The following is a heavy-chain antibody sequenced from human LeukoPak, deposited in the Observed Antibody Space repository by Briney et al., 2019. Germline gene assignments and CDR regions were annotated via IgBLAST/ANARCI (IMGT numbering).Heavy chain of an antibody. CDR1: GGSISSYY. CDR2: IYYSGST. CDR3: ARVDSGYYLNWFDR. V-gene: IGHV4-59*01. Sequence: KPSEPLSLTCTVSGGSISSYYWSWIRRPPGKGLEWVGYIYYSGSTNYNPSLKSRVTISVDTSKNQFSLKLSSVTAADTAVYYCARVDSGYYLNWFDRWGQGTLVTVSS. D-gene: IGHD3-22*01. J-gene: IGHJ5*02.